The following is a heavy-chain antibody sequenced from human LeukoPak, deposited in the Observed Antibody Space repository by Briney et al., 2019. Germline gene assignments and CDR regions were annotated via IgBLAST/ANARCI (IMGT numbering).Heavy chain of an antibody. J-gene: IGHJ5*02. CDR1: GYTFTGYY. D-gene: IGHD3-10*01. CDR3: AREAGTLGADNNWFDP. CDR2: INPNSGGT. V-gene: IGHV1-2*06. Sequence: ASVKVSCMASGYTFTGYYMHWVRQAPGQGLEWMGRINPNSGGTNYAQKFQGRVTMTRDTSISTAYMELSRLRSDDTAVYYCAREAGTLGADNNWFDPWGQGTLVTVSS.